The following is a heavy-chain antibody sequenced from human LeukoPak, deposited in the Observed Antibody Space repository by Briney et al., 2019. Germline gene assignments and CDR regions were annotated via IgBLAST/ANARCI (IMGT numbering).Heavy chain of an antibody. CDR1: GFTFSGSA. D-gene: IGHD5-24*01. Sequence: GGSLRLSCAASGFTFSGSAMHWVRQASGKGLEWVGRIRSKANGYATAYAASVKGRLTISRDDSKNTAYLQMNSLKTEDTAVYYCTSPRRDGYNYVYWGQGTLVTVSS. CDR2: IRSKANGYAT. V-gene: IGHV3-73*01. J-gene: IGHJ4*02. CDR3: TSPRRDGYNYVY.